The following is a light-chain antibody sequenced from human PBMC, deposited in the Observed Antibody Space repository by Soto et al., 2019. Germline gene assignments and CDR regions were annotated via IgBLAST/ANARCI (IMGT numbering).Light chain of an antibody. V-gene: IGKV3-20*01. J-gene: IGKJ2*01. CDR2: GAS. CDR1: QSVSSSY. Sequence: EIVLTQSPGTLSLSPGERATLSCRASQSVSSSYLAWYQQKPGPAPRLLIYGASSRATGIPDRFSGSGSGTDLTLTLSRLEPEDFEFDYCQQYGSSPPMYTFGPGTKLEIK. CDR3: QQYGSSPPMYT.